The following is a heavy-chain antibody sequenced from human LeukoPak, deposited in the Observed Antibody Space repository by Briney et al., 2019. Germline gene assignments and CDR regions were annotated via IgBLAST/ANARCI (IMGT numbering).Heavy chain of an antibody. Sequence: GGSLRLSCAASGFTFSSYGMHWVRQAPGKGLEWVAVIWYDGSNKYYADSVKGRFSISRDNSKNTLYLQMNSLRAEDTAVYYCAKDSNYDFWSGYSYYFDYWGQGTLVTVSS. V-gene: IGHV3-33*06. D-gene: IGHD3-3*01. CDR1: GFTFSSYG. CDR3: AKDSNYDFWSGYSYYFDY. J-gene: IGHJ4*02. CDR2: IWYDGSNK.